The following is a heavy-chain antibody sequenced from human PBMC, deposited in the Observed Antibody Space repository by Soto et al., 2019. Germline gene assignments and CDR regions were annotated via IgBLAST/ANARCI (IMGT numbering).Heavy chain of an antibody. J-gene: IGHJ6*02. V-gene: IGHV3-30*18. CDR3: AKDQADIVPMVYVRDYYYAMDV. D-gene: IGHD2-8*01. Sequence: GGSLRLSCAASRFAFSDYGMHWVRQAPGKGLEWVAVISYDGNNKYYADSVKGRFTISRDNSKNTLYLQMNSLRAEDTAVYYCAKDQADIVPMVYVRDYYYAMDVWGQGTTVTVSS. CDR1: RFAFSDYG. CDR2: ISYDGNNK.